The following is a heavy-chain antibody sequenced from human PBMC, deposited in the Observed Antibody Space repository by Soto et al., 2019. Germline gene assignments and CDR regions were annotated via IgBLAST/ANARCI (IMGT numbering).Heavy chain of an antibody. CDR2: IYYSGST. V-gene: IGHV4-31*03. J-gene: IGHJ6*02. Sequence: QVQLQESGPGLVKPSQTLSLTCTVSGGSISSGGYYWSWIRQHPGKGLEWIGYIYYSGSTYYNPSRKSRVTISVDTSKNQFSLKLSSVTAADTAVYYYAKNGALTHYYYGMDVWGQGTTVTVSS. CDR1: GGSISSGGYY. CDR3: AKNGALTHYYYGMDV. D-gene: IGHD4-17*01.